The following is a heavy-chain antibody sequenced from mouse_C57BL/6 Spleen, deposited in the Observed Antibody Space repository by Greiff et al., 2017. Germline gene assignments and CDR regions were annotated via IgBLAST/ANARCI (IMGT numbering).Heavy chain of an antibody. CDR1: GFTFSSYG. Sequence: EVMLVESGGDLVKPGGSLKLSCAASGFTFSSYGMSWVRQTPDKRLEWVATISSGGSYTYYPDSVKGRITISRDNAKNTLYLQMSSLKSEDTAMYYCARRITTDYFYYWGQGTTLTVSS. V-gene: IGHV5-6*02. D-gene: IGHD1-1*01. CDR3: ARRITTDYFYY. CDR2: ISSGGSYT. J-gene: IGHJ2*01.